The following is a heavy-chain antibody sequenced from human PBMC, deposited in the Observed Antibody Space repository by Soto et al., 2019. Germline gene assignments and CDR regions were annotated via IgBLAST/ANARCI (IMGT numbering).Heavy chain of an antibody. Sequence: QVQLVQSGAEVKKPGASVKVSCKASGYTFTSYGISWVRQAPGQGLEWMGWISAYNGNTNYAQKLQGRVTMPTDTSTSTAYMELRSLRSDDTAVYYCARDGWNYDGGAYYYGMDVWGQGTTVTVSS. CDR3: ARDGWNYDGGAYYYGMDV. D-gene: IGHD1-7*01. J-gene: IGHJ6*02. CDR1: GYTFTSYG. V-gene: IGHV1-18*04. CDR2: ISAYNGNT.